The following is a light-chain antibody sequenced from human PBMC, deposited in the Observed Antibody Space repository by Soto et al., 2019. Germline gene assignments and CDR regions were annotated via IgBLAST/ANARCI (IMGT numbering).Light chain of an antibody. J-gene: IGKJ1*01. CDR1: QTINNY. CDR3: QQSFTTPWT. Sequence: DIQMTQSPSSLSASVGDRFTITCRAIQTINNYLNWFQQKPGRAPKLLIYLTSTLESGVPSRFSGSGSGTDFTLTISSLQPEDFATYHCQQSFTTPWTFGQGTKVDI. V-gene: IGKV1-39*01. CDR2: LTS.